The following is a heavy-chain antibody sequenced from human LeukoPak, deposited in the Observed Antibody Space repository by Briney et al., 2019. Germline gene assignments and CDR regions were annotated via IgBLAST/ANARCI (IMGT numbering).Heavy chain of an antibody. Sequence: GGSLRLSCAASGFTFSSYGMSWVRQAPGKGLEWVSAISGSGGSTYYADSVKGRFTISRDNSKNTLYLQMNSLKTEDTAVYYCTKDRPYSGGGVINYWGQGTLVTVSP. CDR3: TKDRPYSGGGVINY. D-gene: IGHD3-10*01. CDR1: GFTFSSYG. V-gene: IGHV3-23*01. J-gene: IGHJ4*02. CDR2: ISGSGGST.